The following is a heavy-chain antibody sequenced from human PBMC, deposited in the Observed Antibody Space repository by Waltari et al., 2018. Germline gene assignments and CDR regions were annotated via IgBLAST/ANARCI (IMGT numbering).Heavy chain of an antibody. CDR1: GGSISSPNFF. CDR3: ARGGY. J-gene: IGHJ4*02. CDR2: ISSGGDT. V-gene: IGHV4-61*02. Sequence: QVQLQESGPGLVKPSQTLSLTCTVSGGSISSPNFFWSWIRQPAGKGLQWIGRISSGGDTNYNPSLKSRVTISLDTSKNQFSLTLTSVTAADTAVYFCARGGYWGQG.